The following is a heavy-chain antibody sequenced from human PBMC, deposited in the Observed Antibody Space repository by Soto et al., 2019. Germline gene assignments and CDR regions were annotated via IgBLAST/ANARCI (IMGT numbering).Heavy chain of an antibody. V-gene: IGHV4-61*01. J-gene: IGHJ6*02. CDR2: LYYSGST. CDR1: GGSVSSGSYY. Sequence: WDTLSPTFTVFGGSVSSGSYYWSWIRQPPGKGLEWFGYLYYSGSTIINPSLNSRVTISADTSKNPFSLKLSSVTAADTAVYYCARDTGFHLSPEDGWSPHYYYYGMDVWGQGTTVTVSS. CDR3: ARDTGFHLSPEDGWSPHYYYYGMDV. D-gene: IGHD3-10*01.